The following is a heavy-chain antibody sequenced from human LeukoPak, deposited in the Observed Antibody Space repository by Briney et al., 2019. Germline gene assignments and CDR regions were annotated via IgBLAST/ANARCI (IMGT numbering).Heavy chain of an antibody. D-gene: IGHD3-3*01. CDR1: GYTFTSYD. CDR2: ISTYNDNT. J-gene: IGHJ4*02. Sequence: GASVKVSCKASGYTFTSYDFTWVRQAPGQVLEWMGWISTYNDNTNYAQKLQGRVTMTTDTSTSTAYMELRSLRSEDTAVYYCAREEKYYDFWSGYYDYWGQGTLVTVSS. V-gene: IGHV1-18*01. CDR3: AREEKYYDFWSGYYDY.